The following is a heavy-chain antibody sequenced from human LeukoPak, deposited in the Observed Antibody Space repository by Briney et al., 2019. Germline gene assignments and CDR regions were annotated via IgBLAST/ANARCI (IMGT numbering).Heavy chain of an antibody. CDR2: IYYSGST. CDR3: AAIDYYDSSGYYSFDY. Sequence: SETLSLICTVSGGSISSYYWSWIRQPPGKGLEWIGYIYYSGSTNYNPSLKSRVTISVDTSKNQFSLKLSSVTAADTAVYYCAAIDYYDSSGYYSFDYWGQGTLVTVSS. CDR1: GGSISSYY. J-gene: IGHJ4*02. D-gene: IGHD3-22*01. V-gene: IGHV4-59*08.